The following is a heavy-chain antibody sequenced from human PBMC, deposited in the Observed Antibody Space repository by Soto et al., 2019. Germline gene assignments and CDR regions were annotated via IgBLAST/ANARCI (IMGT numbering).Heavy chain of an antibody. J-gene: IGHJ5*02. CDR3: AKDRFQQVGAGPYSSGWYWFDP. CDR2: ISGSGGST. V-gene: IGHV3-23*01. D-gene: IGHD6-19*01. CDR1: GFTFSSYA. Sequence: GGSLRLSCAASGFTFSSYAMSWVRQAPGKGLEWVSAISGSGGSTYYADSVKGRFTISRDNSKNTLYLQMNSLRAEDTAVYYCAKDRFQQVGAGPYSSGWYWFDPWGQGTLVTVSS.